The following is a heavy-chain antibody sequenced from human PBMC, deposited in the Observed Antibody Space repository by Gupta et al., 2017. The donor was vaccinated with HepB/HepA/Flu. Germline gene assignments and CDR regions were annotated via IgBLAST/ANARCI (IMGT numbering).Heavy chain of an antibody. CDR1: GFTFDDYG. D-gene: IGHD6-6*01. CDR3: ARVEYSSSSVYYYYYMDV. CDR2: INWNGGST. V-gene: IGHV3-20*04. Sequence: VESGGGVVRPGGSLRLSCAASGFTFDDYGMSWVRQAPGKGLEWVSGINWNGGSTGYADSVKGRFTISRDNAKNSLYLQMNSLRAEDTALYYCARVEYSSSSVYYYYYMDVWGKGTTVTVSS. J-gene: IGHJ6*03.